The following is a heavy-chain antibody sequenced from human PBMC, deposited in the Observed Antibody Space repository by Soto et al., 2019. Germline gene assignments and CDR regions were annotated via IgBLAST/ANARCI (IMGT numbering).Heavy chain of an antibody. J-gene: IGHJ6*04. CDR1: GGSISSGGYY. CDR2: IYYSGST. D-gene: IGHD3-3*01. Sequence: SETLSLTCTVSGGSISSGGYYWSWIRQHPGKGLEWIGYIYYSGSTYYNPSLKSRVTISVDTSKNQFSLKLSSVTAADTAVYYCARDPGGFLEWLLMMDVWGKGTTVTVSS. CDR3: ARDPGGFLEWLLMMDV. V-gene: IGHV4-31*03.